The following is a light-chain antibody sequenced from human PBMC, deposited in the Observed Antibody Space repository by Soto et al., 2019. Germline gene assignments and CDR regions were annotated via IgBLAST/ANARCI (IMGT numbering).Light chain of an antibody. CDR1: NSNTGTNT. CDR2: STT. J-gene: IGLJ2*01. Sequence: QAVVTQPPSTSGTPGQRVTISCSGSNSNTGTNTANWYRQLPGTAPKLLIYSTTQRPSGVPERFSGSKSGTSASLAISGLQSEDEADYYCAAWDDNLNGVIFGGGTKLTVL. V-gene: IGLV1-44*01. CDR3: AAWDDNLNGVI.